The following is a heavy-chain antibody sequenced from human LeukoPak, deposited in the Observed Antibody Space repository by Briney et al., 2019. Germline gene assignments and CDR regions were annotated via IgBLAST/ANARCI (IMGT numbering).Heavy chain of an antibody. D-gene: IGHD1-26*01. CDR2: IYYSGST. V-gene: IGHV4-61*01. CDR3: ARAFSGSPLFVDYYGMDV. Sequence: PSETLSLTCTVSGGSVSSGSYYWSWIRQPPGKGLEWIGYIYYSGSTNYNPSLKSRVTISVDTSKNQFSLKLSSVTAADTAVYYCARAFSGSPLFVDYYGMDVWGRGTTVTVSS. CDR1: GGSVSSGSYY. J-gene: IGHJ6*02.